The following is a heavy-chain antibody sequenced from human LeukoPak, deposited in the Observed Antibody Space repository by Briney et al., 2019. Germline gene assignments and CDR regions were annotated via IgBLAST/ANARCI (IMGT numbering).Heavy chain of an antibody. V-gene: IGHV1-18*01. J-gene: IGHJ4*02. CDR3: ARESEVWGTYRYWDT. CDR1: GYTFTSYG. D-gene: IGHD3-16*02. CDR2: ISPYNGNT. Sequence: ASVKVSCKASGYTFTSYGISXVRXAPGQXXEXMGXISPYNGNTNYPRNLQGRFTMTTDTSTSTAYLELRSLTSDDTAVYYCARESEVWGTYRYWDTWGQGTLATVSS.